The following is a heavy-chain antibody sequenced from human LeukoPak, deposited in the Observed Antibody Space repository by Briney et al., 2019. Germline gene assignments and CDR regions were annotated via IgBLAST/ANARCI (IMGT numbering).Heavy chain of an antibody. CDR2: IWYDGSNK. D-gene: IGHD2-15*01. Sequence: PGRPLRLSCAASGFTFSSYGMHWVRQAPGKGLEWVAVIWYDGSNKYYADSVKGRFTISRDNSKNTLYLQMNSLRAEDTAVYYCARQMTPDAFDIWGQGTMVTVSS. CDR3: ARQMTPDAFDI. V-gene: IGHV3-33*01. CDR1: GFTFSSYG. J-gene: IGHJ3*02.